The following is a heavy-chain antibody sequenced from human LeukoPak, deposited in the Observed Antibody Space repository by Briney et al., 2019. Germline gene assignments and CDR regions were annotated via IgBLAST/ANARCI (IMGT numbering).Heavy chain of an antibody. D-gene: IGHD2/OR15-2a*01. CDR2: IYHSGST. CDR1: GGSISSSSYY. J-gene: IGHJ4*02. V-gene: IGHV4-39*02. Sequence: SETLSLTCTVSGGSISSSSYYWGWIRQPPGKGLEWIGSIYHSGSTYYNPSLKSRVTISVDTSKNQFSLKLSSVTAADTAVYYCARDSTPMTYWGQGTLVTVSS. CDR3: ARDSTPMTY.